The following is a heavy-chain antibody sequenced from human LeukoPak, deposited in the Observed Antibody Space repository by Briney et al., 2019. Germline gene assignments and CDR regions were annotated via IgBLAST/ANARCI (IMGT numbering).Heavy chain of an antibody. CDR3: SVLRYFDSFDY. Sequence: PSETLSLTCAVYGGSFSGYYWSWIRQPPGKGLEWIGEINHSGSTNYNPSLKSRVTISVDTSKNQFSLKLSSVTAADTAVYYCSVLRYFDSFDYWGQGTLVTVSS. V-gene: IGHV4-34*01. D-gene: IGHD3-9*01. CDR1: GGSFSGYY. J-gene: IGHJ4*02. CDR2: INHSGST.